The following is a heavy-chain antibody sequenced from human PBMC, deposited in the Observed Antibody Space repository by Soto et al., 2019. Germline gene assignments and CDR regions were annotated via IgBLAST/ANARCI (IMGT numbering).Heavy chain of an antibody. J-gene: IGHJ4*02. CDR3: ARAPYEDYAVPEPNYFDS. Sequence: QVQLVQSGTEVKKPGSSVKVSCKASGATFSTLAVSWVRQAPGQGLEWMGGIIPIFGRPVYAQKFQGRVTITADESTSIVYTELSSLSSEDTAVYYCARAPYEDYAVPEPNYFDSWGQGTLVTVSS. CDR1: GATFSTLA. D-gene: IGHD4-17*01. CDR2: IIPIFGRP. V-gene: IGHV1-69*01.